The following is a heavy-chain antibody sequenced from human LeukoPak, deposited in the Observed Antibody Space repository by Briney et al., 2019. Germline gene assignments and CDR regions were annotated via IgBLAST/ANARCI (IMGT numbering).Heavy chain of an antibody. D-gene: IGHD3-10*01. V-gene: IGHV3-48*04. Sequence: GGSLRLSCAASGFTFSSYSMNWVRQAPGKGLEWVSYISSSSSTIYYADSVKGRFTISRDNAKNSLYLQMNSLRAEDTAVYYCARDLALWFGSPGGYWFDPWGQGTLVTVSS. CDR2: ISSSSSTI. CDR3: ARDLALWFGSPGGYWFDP. CDR1: GFTFSSYS. J-gene: IGHJ5*02.